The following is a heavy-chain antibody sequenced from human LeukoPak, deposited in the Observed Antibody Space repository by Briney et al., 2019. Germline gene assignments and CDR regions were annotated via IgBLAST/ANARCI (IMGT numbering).Heavy chain of an antibody. CDR2: ISGSGGDT. Sequence: GGSLRLSCAASGFPFSTYAMSWVRQAPGKGLEWVSVISGSGGDTYYADSVKGRFTISGDNSKNTVYLQMNSLRAEDTALYYCAKGGVYGDYYFDYWGQGNLVTVSS. D-gene: IGHD4-17*01. CDR3: AKGGVYGDYYFDY. J-gene: IGHJ4*02. V-gene: IGHV3-23*01. CDR1: GFPFSTYA.